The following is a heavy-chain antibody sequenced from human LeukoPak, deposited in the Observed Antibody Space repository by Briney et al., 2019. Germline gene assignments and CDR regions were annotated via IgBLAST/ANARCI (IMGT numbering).Heavy chain of an antibody. CDR2: IYYSGST. CDR3: ARGSYYYEEDV. V-gene: IGHV4-59*08. Sequence: PSETLSLTCTVSGGSISSYYWSWIRQPPGKGLEWIGYIYYSGSTNYNPSLKSRVTISVDTSKNQFSLKLSSVTAADTAVYYCARGSYYYEEDVWGQGTTVTVSS. D-gene: IGHD3-22*01. J-gene: IGHJ6*02. CDR1: GGSISSYY.